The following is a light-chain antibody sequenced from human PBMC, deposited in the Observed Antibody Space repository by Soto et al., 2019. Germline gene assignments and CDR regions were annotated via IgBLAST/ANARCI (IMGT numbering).Light chain of an antibody. Sequence: VLPQFVSSLTLVPGERSAFSCRASQSVSSNLAWYQQKPGQAPRLLIYGASTRATGIPARFSGSGSGTDFTLTISILQSEDLAVYDCLLYKNWPPAITVGSGTKVDIK. V-gene: IGKV3-15*01. CDR1: QSVSSN. CDR3: LLYKNWPPAIT. J-gene: IGKJ4*02. CDR2: GAS.